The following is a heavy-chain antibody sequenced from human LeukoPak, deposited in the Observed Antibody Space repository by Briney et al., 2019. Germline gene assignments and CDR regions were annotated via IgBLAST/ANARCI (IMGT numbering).Heavy chain of an antibody. D-gene: IGHD6-13*01. CDR1: GFTFSSYG. Sequence: GGSLRLSCEASGFTFSSYGMQWVRQAPGKGLEWVAYIHHDGRNKYYADSVKGRFTISRDNSKNTLYLQMSSLRAEDTAVYYCAKPTDGGQAAAGLDYWGQGTLVTVSS. V-gene: IGHV3-30*02. CDR3: AKPTDGGQAAAGLDY. CDR2: IHHDGRNK. J-gene: IGHJ4*02.